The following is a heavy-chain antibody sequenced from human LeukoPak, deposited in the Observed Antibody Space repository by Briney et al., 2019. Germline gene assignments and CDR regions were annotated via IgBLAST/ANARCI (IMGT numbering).Heavy chain of an antibody. CDR3: ARRVYGDI. J-gene: IGHJ4*02. CDR2: IYYSGST. V-gene: IGHV4-59*01. D-gene: IGHD4-17*01. Sequence: SETLSLTCTVSGGSISSYYWSWIWQPPGKGLEWIGYIYYSGSTNYNPSLKSRVTISVDTSKNQFSLKLSSVTAADTAVYCCARRVYGDIWGQGTLVTVSS. CDR1: GGSISSYY.